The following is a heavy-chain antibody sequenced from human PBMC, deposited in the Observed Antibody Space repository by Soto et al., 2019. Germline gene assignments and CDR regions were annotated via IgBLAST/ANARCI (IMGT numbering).Heavy chain of an antibody. Sequence: ASVKVSCKASGYTFTSYGISWVRQAPGQGLEWMGWISAYNGNTNYAQKLQGRVTMTTDTSTDTAYMELSSLRSEDTAVYYCATATTRGYSGYDYWGQGTLVTVSS. CDR1: GYTFTSYG. CDR2: ISAYNGNT. V-gene: IGHV1-18*01. J-gene: IGHJ4*02. CDR3: ATATTRGYSGYDY. D-gene: IGHD5-12*01.